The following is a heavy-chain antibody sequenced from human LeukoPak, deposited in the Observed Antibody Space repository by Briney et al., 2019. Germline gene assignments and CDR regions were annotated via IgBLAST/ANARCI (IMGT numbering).Heavy chain of an antibody. CDR1: GFSLCSYA. D-gene: IGHD2-15*01. CDR3: AKAPVTSCRGAFCYPFDY. V-gene: IGHV3-23*01. CDR2: MSSSDDGR. Sequence: TGGSLRLSCATSGFSLCSYAMSWVRQAPGKGLEWVSAMSSSDDGRYYAASVRGRFTISRDTSRSTLYLQMNSLRAEDAAVYYCAKAPVTSCRGAFCYPFDYWGQGTLVTVSS. J-gene: IGHJ4*02.